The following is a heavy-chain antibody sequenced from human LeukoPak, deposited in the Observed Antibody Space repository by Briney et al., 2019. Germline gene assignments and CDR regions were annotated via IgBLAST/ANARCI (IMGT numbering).Heavy chain of an antibody. J-gene: IGHJ6*02. CDR3: ARDLNYYDFWSEGAMDV. D-gene: IGHD3-3*01. CDR1: GFTFSSYS. Sequence: PGGSLRLSCAASGFTFSSYSMTWVRQAPGKGLEWVSSISSSSSYIYYADSVKGRFTISRDNAKNSLYLQMNSLRAEDTAVFYCARDLNYYDFWSEGAMDVWGQGTTVTVSS. V-gene: IGHV3-21*01. CDR2: ISSSSSYI.